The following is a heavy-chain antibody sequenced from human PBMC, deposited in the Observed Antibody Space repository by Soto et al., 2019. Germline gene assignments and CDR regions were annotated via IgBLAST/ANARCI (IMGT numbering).Heavy chain of an antibody. D-gene: IGHD2-15*01. CDR3: ARDRGYDAHDFYYNAMDV. V-gene: IGHV3-21*01. J-gene: IGHJ6*02. Sequence: LRLSCISSGFTFRTYTMNWVRQAPGKGLEWVSGIRGFSPYTFYAESVKGRFTISRDNAKNSLFLQMNSLRAEDTAVYYCARDRGYDAHDFYYNAMDVWGQGTTVTVSS. CDR1: GFTFRTYT. CDR2: IRGFSPYT.